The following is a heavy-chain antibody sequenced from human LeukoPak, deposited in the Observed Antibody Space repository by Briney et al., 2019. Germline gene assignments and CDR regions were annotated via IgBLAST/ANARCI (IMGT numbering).Heavy chain of an antibody. CDR2: IYTSGST. CDR1: GGSISSGSYY. D-gene: IGHD6-19*01. J-gene: IGHJ4*02. Sequence: PSETLSLTCTVSGGSISSGSYYWSWIRQPAGKGLEWIGRIYTSGSTNYNPSLKSRVTISVDTSKNQFSLKLSSVTAADTAVYYCARDRGSGWKSFDYWGQGTLVTVSS. V-gene: IGHV4-61*02. CDR3: ARDRGSGWKSFDY.